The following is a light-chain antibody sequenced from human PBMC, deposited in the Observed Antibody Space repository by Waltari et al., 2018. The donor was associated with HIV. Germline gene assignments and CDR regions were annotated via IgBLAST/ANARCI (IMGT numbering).Light chain of an antibody. J-gene: IGKJ1*01. CDR1: QSINNN. CDR3: QQSYSSPGT. Sequence: DIQMTQSPSSLSASVGDRVTITCRASQSINNNLIWYQQKPGKAPKLLIYAASSLESGVPSRFSGSGSGTEFTLTISSLQYEDFVTYHCQQSYSSPGTFGQGTKVEI. CDR2: AAS. V-gene: IGKV1-39*01.